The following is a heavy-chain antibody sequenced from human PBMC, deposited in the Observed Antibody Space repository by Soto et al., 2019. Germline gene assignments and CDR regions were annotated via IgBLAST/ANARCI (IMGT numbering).Heavy chain of an antibody. J-gene: IGHJ4*02. V-gene: IGHV3-23*01. CDR3: ARRGSGSYYDY. CDR2: ISGSGDST. Sequence: EVQLLESGGGLVQPGGSLRLSCAASGFTFSSYAMRWVRKAPVKGLEWVSAISGSGDSTYYADSVKGRFTISRDNSKNTLYLQMNSLSAEDTAVYYCARRGSGSYYDYWGQGTLVTVSS. CDR1: GFTFSSYA. D-gene: IGHD1-26*01.